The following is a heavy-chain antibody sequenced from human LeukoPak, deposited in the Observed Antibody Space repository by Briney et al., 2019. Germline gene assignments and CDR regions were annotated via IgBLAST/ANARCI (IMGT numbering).Heavy chain of an antibody. CDR3: VRDHFGNSGWFNFDY. Sequence: PSETLSLTCTVSGGSISSSNYYWGWIRQPPGKGLEWIGSIYYSGTTYYNPSLKSRVTISVDTSKNQFSLKLSSVTAADTAVYYCVRDHFGNSGWFNFDYWGQGTQVTVSS. D-gene: IGHD6-19*01. CDR2: IYYSGTT. J-gene: IGHJ4*02. CDR1: GGSISSSNYY. V-gene: IGHV4-39*07.